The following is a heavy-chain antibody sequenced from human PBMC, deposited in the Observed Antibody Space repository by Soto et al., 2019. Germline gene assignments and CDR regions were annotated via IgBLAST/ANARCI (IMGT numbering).Heavy chain of an antibody. D-gene: IGHD3-3*01. V-gene: IGHV3-23*01. CDR2: ISGNGGST. CDR1: GFTLSRYT. CDR3: AKDQITVITIFGVVSPAPVDY. Sequence: GGSLRLSCAASGFTLSRYTMHWVRQAPGKGLEWVAVISGNGGSTYYADSVKGRFTVSRDNSKNTLYLQMNSLRAEDTAVYYCAKDQITVITIFGVVSPAPVDYWGQGTLVTVSS. J-gene: IGHJ4*02.